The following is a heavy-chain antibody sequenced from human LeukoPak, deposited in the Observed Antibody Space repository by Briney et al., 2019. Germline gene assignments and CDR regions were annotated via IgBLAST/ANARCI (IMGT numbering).Heavy chain of an antibody. D-gene: IGHD6-19*01. J-gene: IGHJ3*02. CDR2: IYPGDSET. CDR1: GYSFSTYW. V-gene: IGHV5-51*01. Sequence: GESLKISCKGSGYSFSTYWVGWVRQLPGTGLGWMGIIYPGDSETRYSPSFQGQVTISADKSIRTAFLQWSSLKASDTAMYYCASASSGWGGALDIWGQGTMVTVSS. CDR3: ASASSGWGGALDI.